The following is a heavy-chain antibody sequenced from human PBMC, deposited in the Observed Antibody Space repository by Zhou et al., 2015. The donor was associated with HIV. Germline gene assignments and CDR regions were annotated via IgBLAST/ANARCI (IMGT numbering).Heavy chain of an antibody. CDR1: GGTFSNYA. Sequence: QVLLVQSGAEVKKPGSSVKVSCEASGGTFSNYAVSWVRQAPGQGLEWMGAIIPIFGTIKYAQKFQGRVTLTADRSTNTAYMEMRSLRSEDTAVYYCARDRGGARPDWRYFDLWGLAPWSRVSS. CDR2: IIPIFGTI. V-gene: IGHV1-69*06. D-gene: IGHD6-6*01. CDR3: ARDRGGARPDWRYFDL. J-gene: IGHJ2*01.